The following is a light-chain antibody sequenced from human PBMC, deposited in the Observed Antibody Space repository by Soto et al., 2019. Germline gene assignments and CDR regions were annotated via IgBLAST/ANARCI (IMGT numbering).Light chain of an antibody. V-gene: IGLV1-40*01. Sequence: QSVLTQPPSLSGAPGQRVIISCTGSSSNIGAGYDVHWYQQLPGAAPQLLIFDNNYRPSGVPDRFSGSKSGTSAYLAITGLQSEDEAHYYCSSYAGNNNFVVFGGGTKLTVL. CDR2: DNN. CDR3: SSYAGNNNFVV. CDR1: SSNIGAGYD. J-gene: IGLJ2*01.